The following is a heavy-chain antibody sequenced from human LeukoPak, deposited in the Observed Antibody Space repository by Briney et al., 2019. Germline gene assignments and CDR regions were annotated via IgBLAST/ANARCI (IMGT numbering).Heavy chain of an antibody. CDR2: ISSSSSYI. CDR1: GFTFSTYS. J-gene: IGHJ6*03. CDR3: ARIQLNSYYYYMDV. Sequence: GGSLRLSCAASGFTFSTYSMNWVRQAPGEGLEWVSSISSSSSYIYYADSLKGRFTISRDNAKNSLYLQMNSLRAEDTAVYYCARIQLNSYYYYMDVWGKGTTVAVSS. V-gene: IGHV3-21*01. D-gene: IGHD2-2*01.